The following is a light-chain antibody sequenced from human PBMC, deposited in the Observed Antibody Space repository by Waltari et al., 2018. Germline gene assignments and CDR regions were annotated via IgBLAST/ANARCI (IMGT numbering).Light chain of an antibody. Sequence: DIQMTQSPSTLSASVGDRVTITCRASQSISTLLAWFQQKPANPPKLLIYKTFNLERGVPSRFSGSGSGTEFTLTITSLQPDDFATYYCQQYSSSSMFSFGQGTKLEIK. J-gene: IGKJ2*03. CDR2: KTF. V-gene: IGKV1-5*03. CDR1: QSISTL. CDR3: QQYSSSSMFS.